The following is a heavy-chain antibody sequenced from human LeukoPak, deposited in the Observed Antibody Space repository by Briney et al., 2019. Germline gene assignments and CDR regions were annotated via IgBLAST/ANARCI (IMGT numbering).Heavy chain of an antibody. V-gene: IGHV3-74*01. Sequence: QPGRSLRLSCAASGFTFSSYWMHWVRQVPGKGLVWVARINPGGSSITYADSVKGRFTISRDNAKNTLYLQMDSLRAEDTGVYYCARSNQADDYWGQGTLDTVSS. CDR2: INPGGSSI. D-gene: IGHD1-14*01. J-gene: IGHJ4*02. CDR3: ARSNQADDY. CDR1: GFTFSSYW.